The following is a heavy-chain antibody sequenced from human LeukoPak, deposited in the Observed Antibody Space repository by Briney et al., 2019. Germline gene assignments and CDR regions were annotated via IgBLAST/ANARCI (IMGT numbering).Heavy chain of an antibody. CDR2: ISSSGSTI. CDR1: VFTFSSYE. CDR3: ASDGQTSGSPDEY. D-gene: IGHD1-26*01. J-gene: IGHJ4*02. Sequence: GGSLRLSCAASVFTFSSYEMNWVRQAPGKGLEWISYISSSGSTIYYADSVKGRLNISSDNAKNSMYLQMTSLRAEDTAVYYCASDGQTSGSPDEYWGQGTLVTVSS. V-gene: IGHV3-48*03.